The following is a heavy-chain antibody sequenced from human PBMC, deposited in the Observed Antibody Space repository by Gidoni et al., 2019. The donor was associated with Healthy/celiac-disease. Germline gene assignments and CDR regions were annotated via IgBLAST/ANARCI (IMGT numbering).Heavy chain of an antibody. D-gene: IGHD6-19*01. V-gene: IGHV4-59*01. CDR2: IYYSGST. CDR1: GGSISSYY. J-gene: IGHJ4*02. CDR3: ARGLIAVALDY. Sequence: QVQLQESGPGLVKPSETLSLTCTVSGGSISSYYWSWIRQPPGKGLEWIGYIYYSGSTNYNPSLKSRVTISVDTSKNQFSLKLSSVTAADTAVYYCARGLIAVALDYWGQGTLVTVSS.